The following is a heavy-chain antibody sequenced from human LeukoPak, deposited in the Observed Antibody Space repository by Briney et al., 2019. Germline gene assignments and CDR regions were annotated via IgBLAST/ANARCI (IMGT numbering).Heavy chain of an antibody. D-gene: IGHD3-22*01. V-gene: IGHV3-66*01. CDR1: GFTVSNNY. J-gene: IGHJ4*02. CDR3: ARDRYYDSSGYSDY. CDR2: IYSGGST. Sequence: GGSLRLSCAASGFTVSNNYMSWVRQAPGKGLEWVSVIYSGGSTYYADSVKGRFTISRDNSKNTLYLQMNSLSAEDTAVYYCARDRYYDSSGYSDYWGQGTLVAVSS.